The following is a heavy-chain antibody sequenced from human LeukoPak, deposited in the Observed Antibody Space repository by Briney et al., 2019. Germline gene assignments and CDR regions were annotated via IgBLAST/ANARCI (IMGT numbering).Heavy chain of an antibody. J-gene: IGHJ3*02. CDR2: INHGGST. Sequence: SETLSLTCAVYGGSFSGYYWSWIRQPPGKGLEWIGEINHGGSTNYNPSLKSRVTISVDTSKNQFSLKLSSVTAADTAVYYCARDTNSGSYYTPHDAFDIWGQGTMVTVSS. CDR3: ARDTNSGSYYTPHDAFDI. D-gene: IGHD1-26*01. V-gene: IGHV4-34*01. CDR1: GGSFSGYY.